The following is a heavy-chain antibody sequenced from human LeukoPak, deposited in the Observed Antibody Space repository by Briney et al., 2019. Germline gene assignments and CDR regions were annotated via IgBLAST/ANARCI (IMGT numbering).Heavy chain of an antibody. Sequence: GGSVRLSCVASGFTFSENWMHWVRQAPGKGLAWVPHINRDGGLTNYADSVKGRFTISRDNSKNTLYLQMNSLRAEDTAVYYCAKGLYCSGGSCPIDYWGQGTLVTVSS. CDR3: AKGLYCSGGSCPIDY. CDR2: INRDGGLT. CDR1: GFTFSENW. V-gene: IGHV3-74*01. J-gene: IGHJ4*02. D-gene: IGHD2-15*01.